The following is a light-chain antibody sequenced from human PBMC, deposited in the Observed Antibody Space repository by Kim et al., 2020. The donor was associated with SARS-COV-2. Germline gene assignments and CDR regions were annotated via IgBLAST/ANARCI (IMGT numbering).Light chain of an antibody. CDR2: QDE. V-gene: IGLV3-1*01. CDR3: QVWDSTTTI. Sequence: SSELTKQPSVSVSPGQSASITCSGDRLGNKYVCWYQQKPGQSPVVVMYQDERRPSGIPERFSGSNSGNTATLTISGTQAMDEADYYCQVWDSTTTIFGAGTQLTVL. J-gene: IGLJ2*01. CDR1: RLGNKY.